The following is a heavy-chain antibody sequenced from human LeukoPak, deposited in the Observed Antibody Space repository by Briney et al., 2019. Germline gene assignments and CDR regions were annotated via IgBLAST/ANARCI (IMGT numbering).Heavy chain of an antibody. CDR1: GFTXXXYA. CDR2: ISGSGGST. Sequence: XXXSGFTXXXYAMSWVRQAPGKGLEWVSAISGSGGSTFYADSVKGRFTISRDNYKKTLYMQMNSLRAEETGVYYXXXXXXXXXXXTXFDYWGXGTLVTVSS. CDR3: XXXXXXXXXXTXFDY. J-gene: IGHJ4*02. V-gene: IGHV3-23*01.